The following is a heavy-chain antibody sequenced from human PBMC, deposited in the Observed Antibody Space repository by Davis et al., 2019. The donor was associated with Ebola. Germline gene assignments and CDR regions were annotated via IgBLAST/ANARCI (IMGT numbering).Heavy chain of an antibody. CDR2: IDHSGST. Sequence: SETLSLTCPVSGGSISSRNWWRWVRQPPGKGLEWIGEIDHSGSTNYNPSLKSRVTISVDKSKNQFSLKLSSVTAADTAVYYCARASDGAYYFDYWGQGTLVTVSS. D-gene: IGHD4/OR15-4a*01. CDR1: GGSISSRNW. V-gene: IGHV4-4*02. CDR3: ARASDGAYYFDY. J-gene: IGHJ4*02.